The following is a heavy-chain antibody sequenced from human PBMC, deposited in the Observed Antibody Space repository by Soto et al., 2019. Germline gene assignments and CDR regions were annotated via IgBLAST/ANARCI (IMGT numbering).Heavy chain of an antibody. J-gene: IGHJ4*02. Sequence: PGGSLRLSCAASGFTFSSYAMSCVRQAPGKGLEWVSAISGSGGSTYYADSVKGRFTISRDNAKNSLYLQMNSLRAEDTAVYYCARYLGATSLDYWGQGTLVTVS. CDR1: GFTFSSYA. CDR2: ISGSGGST. V-gene: IGHV3-23*01. CDR3: ARYLGATSLDY. D-gene: IGHD1-26*01.